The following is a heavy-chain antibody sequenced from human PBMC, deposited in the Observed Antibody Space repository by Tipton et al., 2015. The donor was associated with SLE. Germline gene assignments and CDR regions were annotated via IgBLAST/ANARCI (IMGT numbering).Heavy chain of an antibody. CDR2: ISGISGSGVDT. CDR1: GFPFTFYA. Sequence: SLRLSCAASGFPFTFYALNWVRQAPGKGLEWVSTISGISGSGVDTYYADSVKGRFTVSRDNSKNMLYLQMNSLRAEDTAVYFCAKSSAWGPCYLDHWGQGTLVTVSS. CDR3: AKSSAWGPCYLDH. D-gene: IGHD3-22*01. V-gene: IGHV3-23*01. J-gene: IGHJ4*02.